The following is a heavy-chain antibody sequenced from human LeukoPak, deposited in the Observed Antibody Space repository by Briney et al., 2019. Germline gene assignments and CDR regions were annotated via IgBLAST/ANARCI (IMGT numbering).Heavy chain of an antibody. CDR2: ISYDGSNK. CDR1: GFTFSSYA. Sequence: GGSLRLSCAASGFTFSSYAMHWVRQAPGKGLEWVAVISYDGSNKYYADSVKGRFTISRDNSKNTLYLQMNSLRAEDTAVYYCARDPRRHIVVVTATYFDYWGQGTLVTVSS. CDR3: ARDPRRHIVVVTATYFDY. D-gene: IGHD2-21*02. J-gene: IGHJ4*02. V-gene: IGHV3-30*04.